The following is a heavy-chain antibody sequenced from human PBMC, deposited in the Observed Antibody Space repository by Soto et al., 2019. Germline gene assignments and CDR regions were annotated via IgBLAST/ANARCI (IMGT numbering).Heavy chain of an antibody. J-gene: IGHJ6*02. CDR3: AGAPPVDIVPYGMDV. V-gene: IGHV4-59*01. CDR2: IYYSGST. CDR1: GGSISSYY. D-gene: IGHD5-12*01. Sequence: SETLSLTCTVSGGSISSYYWSWIRQPPGKGLEWIGYIYYSGSTNYNPSLKSRVTISVDTSKNQFSLKLSSVTAADTAVYYCAGAPPVDIVPYGMDVWGQGTTVTVS.